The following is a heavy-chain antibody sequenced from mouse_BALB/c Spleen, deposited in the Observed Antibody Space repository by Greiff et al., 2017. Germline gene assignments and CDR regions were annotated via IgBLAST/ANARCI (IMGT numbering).Heavy chain of an antibody. Sequence: QVQLQQSGAELVKPGASVKLSCKASGYTFTSYYMYWVKQRPGQGLEWIGEINPSNGGTNFNEKFKSKATLTVDKSSSTAYMQLSSLTSEDSAVYYCTRGGYGDYWGQGTTLTVSS. CDR3: TRGGYGDY. D-gene: IGHD3-1*01. CDR2: INPSNGGT. V-gene: IGHV1S81*02. J-gene: IGHJ2*01. CDR1: GYTFTSYY.